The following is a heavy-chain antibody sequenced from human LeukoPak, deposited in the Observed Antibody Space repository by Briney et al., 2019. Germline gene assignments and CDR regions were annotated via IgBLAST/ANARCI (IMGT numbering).Heavy chain of an antibody. CDR1: GFTFSSYD. Sequence: GGSLRLSGAASGFTFSSYDMHWVRQAPGEGLVWVAVISYDGSKNYYGDSVKGRFTISRDNSKNTLYLQMNSLRPEDTAVYYCAKDVQSTPYYYYGMDVWGQGTTVTVSS. CDR2: ISYDGSKN. V-gene: IGHV3-30*18. J-gene: IGHJ6*02. CDR3: AKDVQSTPYYYYGMDV.